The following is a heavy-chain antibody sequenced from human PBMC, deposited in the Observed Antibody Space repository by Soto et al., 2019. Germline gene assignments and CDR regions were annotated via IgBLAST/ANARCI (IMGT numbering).Heavy chain of an antibody. CDR3: AKQSVPAAMPYYYYGMDV. CDR2: ISYDGSNK. Sequence: PGGSLRLSCAASGFTFSSYGMHWVRQAPGKGLEWVAVISYDGSNKYYADSVKGRFTISRDNSKNTLYLQMNSLRAEDTAVYYCAKQSVPAAMPYYYYGMDVWGQGTTVTVSS. D-gene: IGHD2-2*01. J-gene: IGHJ6*02. CDR1: GFTFSSYG. V-gene: IGHV3-30*18.